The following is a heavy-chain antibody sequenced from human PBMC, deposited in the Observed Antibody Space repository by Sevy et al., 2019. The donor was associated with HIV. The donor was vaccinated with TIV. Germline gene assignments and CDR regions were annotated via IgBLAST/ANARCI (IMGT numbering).Heavy chain of an antibody. V-gene: IGHV3-74*01. D-gene: IGHD3-10*01. J-gene: IGHJ4*02. CDR2: INSDGEST. CDR3: ARGTRGVVDS. CDR1: GFTSNNFW. Sequence: GGSLRLSCAASGFTSNNFWLHWVRQAPGKGLVWVSRINSDGESTGYADFVKGRFTISRANAKNTAYLQMNSLRADDTAIYYCARGTRGVVDSWGQGTLVTVSS.